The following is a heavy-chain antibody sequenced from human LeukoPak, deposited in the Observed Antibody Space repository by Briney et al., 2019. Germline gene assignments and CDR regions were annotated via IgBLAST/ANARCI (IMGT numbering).Heavy chain of an antibody. CDR1: GGSISSYY. CDR3: ARTTGSGYYYSFLFDY. D-gene: IGHD3-22*01. CDR2: IYCSGST. V-gene: IGHV4-59*01. Sequence: PSETLSLTCTVSGGSISSYYWSWIRQPPGKGLEWIGYIYCSGSTNYNPSLKSRVTISVDTSKNQFSLKLSSVTAADTAVYYCARTTGSGYYYSFLFDYWGQGTLVTVSS. J-gene: IGHJ4*02.